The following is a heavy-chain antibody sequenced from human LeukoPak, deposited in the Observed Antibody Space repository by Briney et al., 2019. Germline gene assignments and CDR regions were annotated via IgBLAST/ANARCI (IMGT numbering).Heavy chain of an antibody. D-gene: IGHD2-2*01. CDR1: GYTFTSYG. Sequence: ASVKVSCKASGYTFTSYGISWVRQAPGQGLEWMGWISAYNGNTNYVQKLQGRVTMTTDTSTSTAYMELRSLRSDDTAVYYCARAQLHPDAFDIWGQGTMVTVSS. V-gene: IGHV1-18*01. CDR3: ARAQLHPDAFDI. J-gene: IGHJ3*02. CDR2: ISAYNGNT.